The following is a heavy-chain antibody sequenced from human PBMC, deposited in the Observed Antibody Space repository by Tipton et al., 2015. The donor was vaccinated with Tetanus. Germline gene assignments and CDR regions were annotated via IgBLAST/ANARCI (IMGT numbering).Heavy chain of an antibody. D-gene: IGHD2-21*02. CDR3: ATVGLVTASVKY. CDR1: GGSISSHY. V-gene: IGHV4-31*03. J-gene: IGHJ4*01. Sequence: TLSLTCTVSGGSISSHYWSWIRQHPGKGLDWIGYISYTGTTHYNPSLKSRVTISLDRSKNQFSLKLTSVTAADTAVYYCATVGLVTASVKYWGQGTLVTVSS. CDR2: ISYTGTT.